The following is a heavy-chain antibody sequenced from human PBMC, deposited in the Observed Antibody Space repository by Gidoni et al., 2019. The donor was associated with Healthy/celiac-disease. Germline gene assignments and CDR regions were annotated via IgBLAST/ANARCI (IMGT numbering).Heavy chain of an antibody. CDR3: ARDGRLWFGELLWDYYYGMDV. D-gene: IGHD3-10*01. V-gene: IGHV1-18*01. CDR2: ISAYNGNT. J-gene: IGHJ6*02. Sequence: QVQLVQSGAAVKKPGASVKVSCKASGYTFTSYGISWVRQAPGQGLEWMGWISAYNGNTNYAQKLQGRVTMTTDTSTSTAYMELRSLRSDDTAVYYCARDGRLWFGELLWDYYYGMDVWGQGTTVTVSS. CDR1: GYTFTSYG.